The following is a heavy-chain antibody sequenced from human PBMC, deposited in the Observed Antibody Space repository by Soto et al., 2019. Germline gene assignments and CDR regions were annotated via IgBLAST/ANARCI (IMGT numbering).Heavy chain of an antibody. J-gene: IGHJ3*02. CDR2: ISSSSSYI. CDR1: GFTFSSYS. CDR3: TLLVGMATIDLGRGDAFDI. V-gene: IGHV3-21*01. Sequence: GGSLRLSCAASGFTFSSYSMNWVRQAPGKGLEWVSSISSSSSYIYYADSVKGRFTISRDNAKNSLYLQMNSLRAEDTAVYYCTLLVGMATIDLGRGDAFDIWGQGTMVTVSS. D-gene: IGHD5-12*01.